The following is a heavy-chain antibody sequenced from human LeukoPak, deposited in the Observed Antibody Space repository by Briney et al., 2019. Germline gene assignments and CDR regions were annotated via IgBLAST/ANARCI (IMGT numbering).Heavy chain of an antibody. J-gene: IGHJ1*01. CDR3: ARFTTVNMYFHH. Sequence: GGPLRLSCAGSGFSFSSYAMNWVRQAPGKGLEWVSGISGSGGRTDYADSVKGRFTISRDNSKNTLYLQMNSLRAEDTAVYYCARFTTVNMYFHHWGQGTLVTVSS. CDR1: GFSFSSYA. D-gene: IGHD4-11*01. CDR2: ISGSGGRT. V-gene: IGHV3-23*01.